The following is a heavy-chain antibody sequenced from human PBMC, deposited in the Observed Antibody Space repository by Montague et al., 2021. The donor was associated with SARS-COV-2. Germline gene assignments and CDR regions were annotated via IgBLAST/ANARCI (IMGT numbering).Heavy chain of an antibody. CDR2: HYNSGST. Sequence: SETLSLTCTVSGDSIRRYYWGRIRQPPGKGLEWMGYHYNSGSTNYSPTLKSRIATSVDTSENQFSLKLFSVTAADTAVYYCARVVVDASGWYHFDYWGQGALVTVSS. J-gene: IGHJ4*02. CDR1: GDSIRRYY. V-gene: IGHV4-59*12. D-gene: IGHD6-19*01. CDR3: ARVVVDASGWYHFDY.